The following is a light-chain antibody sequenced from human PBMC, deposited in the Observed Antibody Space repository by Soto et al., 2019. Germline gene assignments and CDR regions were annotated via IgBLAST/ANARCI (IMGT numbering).Light chain of an antibody. CDR1: QSVTSY. CDR3: QQRSNWPPT. J-gene: IGKJ4*01. Sequence: DIVLTQSPATLSLSPGVRAILSCRGSQSVTSYLAWYQQKPGQAPRLLIHDTSNRATGIPARFSGSGSGTDFTLTISSLETEDFAVYYCQQRSNWPPTFGGGTKVEIK. CDR2: DTS. V-gene: IGKV3-11*01.